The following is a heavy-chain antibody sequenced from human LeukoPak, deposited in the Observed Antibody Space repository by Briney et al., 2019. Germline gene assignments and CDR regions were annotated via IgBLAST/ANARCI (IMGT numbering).Heavy chain of an antibody. D-gene: IGHD6-6*01. J-gene: IGHJ6*02. CDR1: GFTVSSNY. Sequence: PGGSLRLSCAASGFTVSSNYMSWVRQAPGKGLEWVSVIYSGGSTYYADSVKGRFTISRDDSKNTLYLQMNSLRAEDTAVYYCATERRNSSSSPYYYYYYGMDVWGQGTTVTVSS. V-gene: IGHV3-53*01. CDR3: ATERRNSSSSPYYYYYYGMDV. CDR2: IYSGGST.